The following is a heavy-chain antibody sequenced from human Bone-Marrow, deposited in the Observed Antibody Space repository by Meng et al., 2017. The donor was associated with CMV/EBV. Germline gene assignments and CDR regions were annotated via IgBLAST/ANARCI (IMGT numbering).Heavy chain of an antibody. D-gene: IGHD1-26*01. V-gene: IGHV4-34*01. CDR2: INHSGST. Sequence: SETLSLTCAVYGGSFSGYYWSWIRQPPGKGLEWIGEINHSGSTNYNPSLKSRVTISVDTSKNQFSLKLSPVTAADTAGYYCARDCRDGVGATGIDHWGQGTMVTVSS. CDR3: ARDCRDGVGATGIDH. CDR1: GGSFSGYY. J-gene: IGHJ4*02.